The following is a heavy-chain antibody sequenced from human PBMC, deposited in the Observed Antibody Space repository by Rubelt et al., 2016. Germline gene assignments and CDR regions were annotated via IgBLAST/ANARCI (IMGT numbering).Heavy chain of an antibody. CDR2: ISGSGGST. D-gene: IGHD2-15*01. J-gene: IGHJ4*02. V-gene: IGHV3-23*01. CDR3: AKDRGGSWFSLDY. CDR1: GFTFSRYA. Sequence: SRGGLVQPGGSLRVSCAASGFTFSRYAMNWVRQAPGKGLEWVAAISGSGGSTFYADSVKGRFTISRDNSKNTLYLQINSLRAEDTAGYYCAKDRGGSWFSLDYWCQGTLVTVST.